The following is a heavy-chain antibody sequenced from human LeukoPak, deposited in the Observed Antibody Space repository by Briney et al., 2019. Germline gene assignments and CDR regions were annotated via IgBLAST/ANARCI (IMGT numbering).Heavy chain of an antibody. Sequence: PSETLSLTCTVSGGSISSYYWSWIRQPPGKGLEWIGHIYPSGSTNYNPSVKRRVTMSVDTSKNQFSLKLSSVTAADTAVYYCARDMGYEFDYWGQGTLVTVSS. CDR1: GGSISSYY. CDR3: ARDMGYEFDY. CDR2: IYPSGST. V-gene: IGHV4-4*07. D-gene: IGHD5-12*01. J-gene: IGHJ4*02.